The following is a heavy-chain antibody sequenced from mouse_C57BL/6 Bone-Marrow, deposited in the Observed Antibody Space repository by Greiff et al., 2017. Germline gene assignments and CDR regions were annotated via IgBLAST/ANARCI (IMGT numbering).Heavy chain of an antibody. D-gene: IGHD4-1*01. V-gene: IGHV1-54*01. CDR3: ARSKNWDSWFAY. Sequence: VKLQESGAELVRPGTSVKVSCKASGYAFTNYLIEWVKQRPGQGLEWIGVINPGSGGTNYNEQFKGKATLPADKSSSTAYMQLSSLTSEYSAVYFCARSKNWDSWFAYWGQGTLVTVSA. CDR2: INPGSGGT. CDR1: GYAFTNYL. J-gene: IGHJ3*01.